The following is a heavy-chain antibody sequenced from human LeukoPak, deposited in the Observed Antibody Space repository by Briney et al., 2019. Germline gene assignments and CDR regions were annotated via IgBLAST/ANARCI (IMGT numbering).Heavy chain of an antibody. Sequence: SETLSLTCTVSGGSITSNHWSWVRQPPGKGLEWIGQVHHSGGTSYNPSLRSRVTISIDKSENQFSLKLNSVTAADTAVYYCARESLAGEYFQHWGQGTLVTVSS. CDR1: GGSITSNH. V-gene: IGHV4-4*02. CDR2: VHHSGGT. CDR3: ARESLAGEYFQH. J-gene: IGHJ1*01.